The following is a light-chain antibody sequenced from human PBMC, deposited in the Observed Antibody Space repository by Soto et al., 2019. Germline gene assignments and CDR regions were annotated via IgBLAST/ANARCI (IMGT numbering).Light chain of an antibody. CDR1: SSDVGGYEY. CDR3: SAYTVSRTYV. J-gene: IGLJ1*01. Sequence: QSALTQPASVSGSPGQSITISCTGSSSDVGGYEYVSWYQQHPGKAPKLMIYNVYDRPSGISYRFSGSKSGNTASLTISGLQGEDEADYYCSAYTVSRTYVFGTGTKVT. V-gene: IGLV2-14*03. CDR2: NVY.